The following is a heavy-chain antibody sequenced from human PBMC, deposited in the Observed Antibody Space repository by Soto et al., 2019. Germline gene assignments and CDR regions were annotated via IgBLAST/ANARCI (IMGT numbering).Heavy chain of an antibody. J-gene: IGHJ6*02. D-gene: IGHD3-9*01. Sequence: GASVKVSCKASGYTFTSYYMHWVRQAPGQGLEWMVIINPSGGSTSYAQKFQGRVTMTRDTSTSSVYMELSILRSEDTAVYYCARGAVLRYFDWLQRAGTYSGMDLWG. V-gene: IGHV1-46*01. CDR3: ARGAVLRYFDWLQRAGTYSGMDL. CDR1: GYTFTSYY. CDR2: INPSGGST.